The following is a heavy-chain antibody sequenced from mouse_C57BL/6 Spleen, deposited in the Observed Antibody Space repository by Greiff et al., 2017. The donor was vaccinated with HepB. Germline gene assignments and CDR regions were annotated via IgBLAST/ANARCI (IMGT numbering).Heavy chain of an antibody. D-gene: IGHD4-1*01. CDR2: INYDGSST. CDR1: GFTFSDYY. Sequence: EVQVVESEGGLVQPGSSMKLSCTASGFTFSDYYMAWVRQVPEKGLEWVANINYDGSSTYYLDSLKSRFIISRDNAKNILYLQMSSLKSEDTATYYCARSNWARGYFDVWGTGTTVTVSS. V-gene: IGHV5-16*01. J-gene: IGHJ1*03. CDR3: ARSNWARGYFDV.